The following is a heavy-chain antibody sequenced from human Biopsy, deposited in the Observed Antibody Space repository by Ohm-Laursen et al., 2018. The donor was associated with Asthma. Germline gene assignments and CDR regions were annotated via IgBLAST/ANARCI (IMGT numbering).Heavy chain of an antibody. CDR1: GFMFRSFG. J-gene: IGHJ4*02. D-gene: IGHD5-12*01. CDR3: AKRRGYSGHDNDY. V-gene: IGHV3-30*18. Sequence: SLRLSCPAFGFMFRSFGMHWVRQAPGKGLEWVAVISYDGNHKFYEDSVKGRFTISRDNSKNTLYLQMNSLRTEDTAVYYCAKRRGYSGHDNDYWGQGTLVIVSS. CDR2: ISYDGNHK.